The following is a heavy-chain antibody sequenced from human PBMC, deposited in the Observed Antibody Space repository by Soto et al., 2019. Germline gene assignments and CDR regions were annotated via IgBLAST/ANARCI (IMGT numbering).Heavy chain of an antibody. V-gene: IGHV3-30*18. CDR2: ISYDGSNK. Sequence: LRLSCAASGFTFSSYGMHWVRQAPGKGLEWVAVISYDGSNKYYADSVKGRFTISRDNSKNTLYLQMNSLRAKDTAVDYCAKTYSDYENYYYGMDVWGQGTTVTVSS. D-gene: IGHD4-17*01. CDR1: GFTFSSYG. CDR3: AKTYSDYENYYYGMDV. J-gene: IGHJ6*02.